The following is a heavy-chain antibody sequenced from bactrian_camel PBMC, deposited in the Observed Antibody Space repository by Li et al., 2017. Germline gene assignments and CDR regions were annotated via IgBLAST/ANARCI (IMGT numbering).Heavy chain of an antibody. CDR1: GFVFSDYA. D-gene: IGHD1*01. V-gene: IGHV3S40*01. Sequence: DVQLVESGGGLVQPGGSLRLSCVASGFVFSDYAMTWVRQAPGKGLERVATISRGGATTYADSVKGRFTISQDNAKKAVFLQMNNLKPEDTAMYHCAVYDAYAGRCSFREDYYDYWGPGTQVTVS. J-gene: IGHJ4*01. CDR2: ISRGGAT. CDR3: AVYDAYAGRCSFREDYYDY.